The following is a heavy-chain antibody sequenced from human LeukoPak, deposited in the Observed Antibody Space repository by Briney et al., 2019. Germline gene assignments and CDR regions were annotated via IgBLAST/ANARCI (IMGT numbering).Heavy chain of an antibody. CDR1: GFTFSSYA. CDR3: AKDRRDSSSWRPFYYLDY. CDR2: ISGSGGST. Sequence: GGSLRLSCAASGFTFSSYAMSWVRQAPGKGLEWVSAISGSGGSTYYADSVKGRFTISRDNSKNTLYLQMNSLRAEDTAVYYCAKDRRDSSSWRPFYYLDYWGQGTLVTVSS. J-gene: IGHJ4*02. D-gene: IGHD6-13*01. V-gene: IGHV3-23*01.